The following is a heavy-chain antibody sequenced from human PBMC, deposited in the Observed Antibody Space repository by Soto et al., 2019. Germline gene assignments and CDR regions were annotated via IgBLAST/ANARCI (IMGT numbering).Heavy chain of an antibody. CDR1: GFTFTSSA. CDR2: IVVGSGNT. J-gene: IGHJ6*02. CDR3: AAPRRGYYYYYGMDV. Sequence: SVKVSCKASGFTFTSSAVQWVRQARGQRLEWIGWIVVGSGNTNYAQKFQERVTITRDMSTSTAYMELSSLRSEDTAVYYCAAPRRGYYYYYGMDVWGQGXTVTV. V-gene: IGHV1-58*01.